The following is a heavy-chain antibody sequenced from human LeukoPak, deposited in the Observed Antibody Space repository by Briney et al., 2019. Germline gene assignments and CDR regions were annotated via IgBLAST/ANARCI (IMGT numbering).Heavy chain of an antibody. V-gene: IGHV3-48*03. J-gene: IGHJ4*02. CDR3: AKRNTMIRGGPSFDY. CDR1: GFTFSSYE. CDR2: ISSSGSTI. D-gene: IGHD3-10*01. Sequence: GGSLRLSCAASGFTFSSYEMNWVRQAPGKGLEWVSYISSSGSTIYYADSVKGRFTISRDNAKNSLYLQMNSLRAEDTAVYYCAKRNTMIRGGPSFDYWGQGILVAVSS.